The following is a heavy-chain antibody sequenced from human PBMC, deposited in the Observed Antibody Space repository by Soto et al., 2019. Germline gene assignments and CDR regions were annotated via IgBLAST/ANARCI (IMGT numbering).Heavy chain of an antibody. CDR1: GYSFTSYW. D-gene: IGHD2-2*01. CDR3: ARSGCSSTSCYFHNHHDYYYGMDV. CDR2: IYPGDSDT. Sequence: RRGESLKISCKGSGYSFTSYWIGWVRQMPGKGLEWMGIIYPGDSDTRSSPSFQGQVTISADKSISTAYLQWSSLKASDPAMYYCARSGCSSTSCYFHNHHDYYYGMDVWGQGTTVTVSS. J-gene: IGHJ6*02. V-gene: IGHV5-51*01.